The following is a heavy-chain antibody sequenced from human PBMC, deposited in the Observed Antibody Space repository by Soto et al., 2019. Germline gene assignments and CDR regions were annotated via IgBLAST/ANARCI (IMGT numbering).Heavy chain of an antibody. CDR1: GFTFNNYA. Sequence: PGGSLRLSCAASGFTFNNYAMGWVRQAPGKGLEWVAVITDSGSNKYYADSVKGRFTISRDNSKNTLYLQMNSLRAEDTAVYYCAKDRSIMITFGGVMEYWGQGTLVTVSS. CDR2: ITDSGSNK. V-gene: IGHV3-30*18. J-gene: IGHJ4*02. D-gene: IGHD3-16*01. CDR3: AKDRSIMITFGGVMEY.